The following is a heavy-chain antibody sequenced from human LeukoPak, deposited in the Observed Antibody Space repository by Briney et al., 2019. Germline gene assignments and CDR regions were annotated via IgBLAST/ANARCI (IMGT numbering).Heavy chain of an antibody. CDR2: ISSSSSYI. CDR3: ARTRGYSYGYFDY. CDR1: GFTFSSYT. J-gene: IGHJ4*02. Sequence: PGGSLRLSCAASGFTFSSYTMNWVRQAPGKGLEWVSSISSSSSYIYYADSVKGRFTISRDNAKNSLYLQMNSLRAEDTAVYYCARTRGYSYGYFDYWGQGTLVTVSS. V-gene: IGHV3-21*01. D-gene: IGHD5-18*01.